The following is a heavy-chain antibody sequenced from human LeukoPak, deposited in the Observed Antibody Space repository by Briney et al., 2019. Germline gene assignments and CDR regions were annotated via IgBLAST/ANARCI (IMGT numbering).Heavy chain of an antibody. D-gene: IGHD2-15*01. V-gene: IGHV3-11*04. J-gene: IGHJ4*02. CDR2: ISRSGSTI. CDR3: ARKRGVEY. Sequence: GGSLRLSCAASGITFSDHYMSWIRQAPGKGLEWVSYISRSGSTICYADSVKGRFTISRDNAKNSLYLQMNSLRAEDTAVYYCARKRGVEYWGQGTLVTVSS. CDR1: GITFSDHY.